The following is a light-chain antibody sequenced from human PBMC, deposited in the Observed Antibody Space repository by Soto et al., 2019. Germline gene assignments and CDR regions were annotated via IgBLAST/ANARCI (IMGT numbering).Light chain of an antibody. CDR2: EVS. CDR1: SSDVGSYKL. J-gene: IGLJ7*01. CDR3: CSYAGTSTHTV. V-gene: IGLV2-23*02. Sequence: QSALTQPDSVSGSPGQSITISCTGTSSDVGSYKLVSWYQQHPGKAPKLMISEVSKRPSGISDRFSGSKSGSTASLTISGLQAVDEADYYCCSYAGTSTHTVFGGGTQRTVL.